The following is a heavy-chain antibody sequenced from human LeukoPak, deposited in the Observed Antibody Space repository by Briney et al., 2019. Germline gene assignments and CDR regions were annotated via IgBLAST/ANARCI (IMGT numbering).Heavy chain of an antibody. D-gene: IGHD5-18*01. CDR1: GFTFDDYA. V-gene: IGHV3-9*01. J-gene: IGHJ4*02. CDR2: ISWNSGSI. CDR3: AKDNGNGAMVTNLDY. Sequence: GGSLRLSCAASGFTFDDYAMHWVRQAPGKGLEWVSGISWNSGSIGYADSVKGRFTISRDNAKNSLYLQMNSLRAEDTALYYCAKDNGNGAMVTNLDYWGQGTLVTVSS.